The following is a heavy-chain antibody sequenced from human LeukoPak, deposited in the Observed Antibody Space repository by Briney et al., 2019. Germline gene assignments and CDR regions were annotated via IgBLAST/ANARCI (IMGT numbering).Heavy chain of an antibody. Sequence: GGSLRLSCAASGLTFSSYAMSWVRQVPGKGLEWVSAISGSGGSTYYADSVKGRFTISRDNSKNTLYLQMNSLRAEDTAVYYCAKDGEVGSIDYWGQGTLVTVSS. CDR2: ISGSGGST. J-gene: IGHJ4*02. CDR1: GLTFSSYA. V-gene: IGHV3-23*01. CDR3: AKDGEVGSIDY. D-gene: IGHD3-16*01.